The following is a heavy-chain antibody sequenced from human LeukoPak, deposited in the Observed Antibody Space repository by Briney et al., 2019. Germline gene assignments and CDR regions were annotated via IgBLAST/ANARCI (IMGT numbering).Heavy chain of an antibody. CDR2: INHSGST. J-gene: IGHJ4*02. V-gene: IGHV4-34*01. CDR3: AHGDYPFDY. CDR1: GASFSGYY. D-gene: IGHD4-17*01. Sequence: SETLSLTCAVYGASFSGYYWSWIRQPPGKGLEWIGEINHSGSTNYNPSLKSRVTISVDTSKNQFSLKLSSVTAADTAVYYCAHGDYPFDYWGQGTLVTVSS.